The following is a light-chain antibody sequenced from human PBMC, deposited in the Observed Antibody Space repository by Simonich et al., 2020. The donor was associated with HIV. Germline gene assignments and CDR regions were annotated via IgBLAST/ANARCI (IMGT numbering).Light chain of an antibody. CDR3: QQYNYWYT. CDR2: GAS. V-gene: IGKV3-15*01. J-gene: IGKJ2*01. Sequence: EIVMTQSPATLSVSPGARATLSCRASQSVSSSLAWYQQKPGQAPRLLLYGASTRATCVPARFTGSGSGTEFTLTVSSLQSEDFAVYFCQQYNYWYTFGQGTKLEIK. CDR1: QSVSSS.